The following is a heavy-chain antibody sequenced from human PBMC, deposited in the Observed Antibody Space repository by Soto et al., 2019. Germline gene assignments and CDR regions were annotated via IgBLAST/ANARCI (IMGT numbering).Heavy chain of an antibody. Sequence: PGGSLRLSCAASGFTFSDYFMGWIRQAPGKGLEWISFICYDGSNKYYAGSVKGRFTISRDNSKNTLYLQMNSLRAEDTAVYYCARAIRSYGSGTAPRRGVYYYGMDVWGQGTTVTVSS. CDR2: ICYDGSNK. J-gene: IGHJ6*02. V-gene: IGHV3-30-3*01. D-gene: IGHD3-10*01. CDR3: ARAIRSYGSGTAPRRGVYYYGMDV. CDR1: GFTFSDYF.